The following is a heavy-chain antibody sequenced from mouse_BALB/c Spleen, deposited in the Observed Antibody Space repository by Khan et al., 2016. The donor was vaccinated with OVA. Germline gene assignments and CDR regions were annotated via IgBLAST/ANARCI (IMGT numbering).Heavy chain of an antibody. D-gene: IGHD1-1*02. CDR3: TRAGWAAFAY. CDR2: INPSNGGT. J-gene: IGHJ3*01. V-gene: IGHV1S81*02. CDR1: GYTFTSYY. Sequence: VQLQQSGAELVKPGASVKLSCKASGYTFTSYYIYWVKQRPGQGLEWIGGINPSNGGTYFNEKFESKATLTVDKSSSTAFMPVSSLTSEDSAVYYCTRAGWAAFAYWGQGTLVTVSA.